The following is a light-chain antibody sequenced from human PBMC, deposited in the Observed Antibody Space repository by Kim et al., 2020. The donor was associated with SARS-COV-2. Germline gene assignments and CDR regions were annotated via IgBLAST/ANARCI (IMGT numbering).Light chain of an antibody. J-gene: IGLJ1*01. CDR1: SSDAGGYNY. V-gene: IGLV2-14*04. Sequence: QSIAIYFSGTSSDAGGYNYVSWYQQHPGKAPKLMIYDVSKRPSGVSNRFSGSKSGNTASLTISGLQAEDEADYYCSSYTSSSTPYVFGTGTKVTVL. CDR2: DVS. CDR3: SSYTSSSTPYV.